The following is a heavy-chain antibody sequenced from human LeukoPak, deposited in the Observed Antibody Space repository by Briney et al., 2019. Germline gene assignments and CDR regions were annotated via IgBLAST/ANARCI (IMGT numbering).Heavy chain of an antibody. J-gene: IGHJ4*02. D-gene: IGHD3-22*01. V-gene: IGHV4-38-2*02. CDR3: ARGRNYYDSSGILDY. CDR1: GYSISSGYY. Sequence: SETLSLTCTVSGYSISSGYYWSWIRPPPGKGLEWIGEINHSGSTNYNPSLKSRVTISVDTSKNQFSLKLSSVTAADTAVYYCARGRNYYDSSGILDYWGQGTLVTVSS. CDR2: INHSGST.